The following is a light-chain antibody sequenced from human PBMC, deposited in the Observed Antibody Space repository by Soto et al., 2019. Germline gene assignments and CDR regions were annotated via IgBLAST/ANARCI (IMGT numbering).Light chain of an antibody. V-gene: IGLV2-11*01. CDR1: SSDVGAYNY. J-gene: IGLJ1*01. CDR3: CSYTTSSTRV. Sequence: QSALTQPRSVSGSPGQSVTISCTGTSSDVGAYNYVSWYQQQPGKAPKLMIYDVSQRPSGVPDRLSGSKSGNTASLTISGLQTEDEADYYCCSYTTSSTRVFGTGTKVTVL. CDR2: DVS.